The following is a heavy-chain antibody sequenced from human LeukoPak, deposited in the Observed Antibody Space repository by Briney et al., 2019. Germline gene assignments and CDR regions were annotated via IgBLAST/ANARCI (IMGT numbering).Heavy chain of an antibody. V-gene: IGHV3-7*01. Sequence: GGSLRLSCVASRFSLSNFWMIWVRQAPGKGLEWVANINEDGSEKNYVGSVRGRFTISRDNAKNSLYLQMNSLRAEDTAVYYCVRDRSRTTVTRFDSWGQGTLVTVS. CDR1: RFSLSNFW. CDR3: VRDRSRTTVTRFDS. CDR2: INEDGSEK. J-gene: IGHJ4*02. D-gene: IGHD4-17*01.